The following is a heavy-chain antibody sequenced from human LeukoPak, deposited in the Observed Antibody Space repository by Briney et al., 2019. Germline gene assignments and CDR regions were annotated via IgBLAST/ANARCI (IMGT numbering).Heavy chain of an antibody. CDR2: INHSGST. V-gene: IGHV4-34*01. CDR3: ARVIGVGYYDSSSYYYLGGYFDY. CDR1: GGSFSGYY. J-gene: IGHJ4*02. D-gene: IGHD3-22*01. Sequence: SETLSLTCAVYGGSFSGYYWSWIRQPPGKGLEWIGEINHSGSTNYNPSLKSRVTISVDTSKNQFSLKLSSVTAADTAVYYCARVIGVGYYDSSSYYYLGGYFDYWGQGTLVTVSS.